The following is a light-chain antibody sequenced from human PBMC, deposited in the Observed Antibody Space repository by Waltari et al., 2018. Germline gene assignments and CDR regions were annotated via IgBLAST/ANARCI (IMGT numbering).Light chain of an antibody. V-gene: IGKV3D-20*02. CDR1: QSVSKY. J-gene: IGKJ4*01. CDR3: QHRSDWPLT. Sequence: ELVLTQSPGTLSLSPGDRAILSCRASQSVSKYLAWYQQKPVQAPRLLIFGASTRATGIPDRFSGSGSGTDLSLTISRVEPEDFAVYYCQHRSDWPLTFGGGTKVEIK. CDR2: GAS.